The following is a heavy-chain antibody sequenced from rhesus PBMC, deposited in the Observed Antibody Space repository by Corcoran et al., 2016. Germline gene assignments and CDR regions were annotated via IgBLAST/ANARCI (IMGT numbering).Heavy chain of an antibody. CDR2: IFDSIGST. CDR3: ARLSSYYFDY. J-gene: IGHJ4*01. Sequence: QVQLQESGPGLVKPSETLSLTCAVSGGSISGGYGWSWIRQPPGKGLEWIGHIFDSIGSTYYNPSLKSRVTISRDTSKNQFSLKLSSVTAAGTSVYYCARLSSYYFDYWGQGVLVTVSS. CDR1: GGSISGGYG. V-gene: IGHV4S7*01.